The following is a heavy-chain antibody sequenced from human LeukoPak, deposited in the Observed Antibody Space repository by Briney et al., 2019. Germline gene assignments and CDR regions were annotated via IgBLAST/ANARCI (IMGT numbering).Heavy chain of an antibody. V-gene: IGHV4-4*07. CDR3: ARVGRDSSRVYYFDY. CDR2: IYTSGST. Sequence: SETLSLTCTVSGGSISSYYWSWIRQPAWKGLEWIGRIYTSGSTNYNPSLKSRVTMSVDTSKNQFSLKLSSVTAADTAVYYCARVGRDSSRVYYFDYWGQGTLVTVSS. D-gene: IGHD6-13*01. CDR1: GGSISSYY. J-gene: IGHJ4*02.